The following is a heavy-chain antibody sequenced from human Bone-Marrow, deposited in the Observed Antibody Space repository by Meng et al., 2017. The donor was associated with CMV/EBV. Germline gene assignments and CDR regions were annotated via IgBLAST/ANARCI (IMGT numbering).Heavy chain of an antibody. Sequence: GGSISSSNCWSWVRQPPGKGLEWIGEIYHSGSTNYNPSLKSRVTISVDKSKNQFSLKLSSVTAADTAVYYCARRVDTAMVTHFWFDPWGQGTLVTVSS. CDR1: GGSISSSNC. V-gene: IGHV4-4*02. CDR3: ARRVDTAMVTHFWFDP. D-gene: IGHD5-18*01. J-gene: IGHJ5*02. CDR2: IYHSGST.